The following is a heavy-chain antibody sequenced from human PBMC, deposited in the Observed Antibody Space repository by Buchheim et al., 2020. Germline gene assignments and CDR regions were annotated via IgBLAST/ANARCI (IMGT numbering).Heavy chain of an antibody. Sequence: EVQLLESGGGLVESGGSLRLSCAASGFMFISYAMGWVRQAPGKGLAWVSGISGDGKSTYYADSVKGRFTISRDNSKNTLYLRLINLRAEDTAVYYCAKGDFYGSGSYLFDYWGQGT. CDR1: GFMFISYA. CDR2: ISGDGKST. V-gene: IGHV3-23*01. CDR3: AKGDFYGSGSYLFDY. J-gene: IGHJ4*02. D-gene: IGHD3-10*01.